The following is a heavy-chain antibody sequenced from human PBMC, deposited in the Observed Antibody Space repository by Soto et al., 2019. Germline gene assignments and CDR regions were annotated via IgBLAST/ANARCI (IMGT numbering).Heavy chain of an antibody. CDR3: TRPTDYYYYSLDV. J-gene: IGHJ6*02. CDR2: ISAYNGHT. Sequence: QVQLVQSGAEVKKPGASVKVSCKASGYTFTSFGISWVRQAPGQGLEWMGWISAYNGHTNYAQNLQDRVVMTTETTTGNTHMELRSLKSDDTAVYYCTRPTDYYYYSLDVWGQGTTVTVSS. CDR1: GYTFTSFG. V-gene: IGHV1-18*01.